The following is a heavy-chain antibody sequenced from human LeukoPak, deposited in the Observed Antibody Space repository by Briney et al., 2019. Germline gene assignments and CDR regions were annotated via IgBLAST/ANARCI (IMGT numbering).Heavy chain of an antibody. Sequence: GGSLRLSCTASGFTFGDYAMTWVRQAPGKGLEWVGFIRSKIYGGTPEYAASVKGRFTISRDDSKGVAYLQMNSLRAEDTAVYYCAKDQSRKIMIGTSSRAPNDYWGQGTLVTVSS. CDR3: AKDQSRKIMIGTSSRAPNDY. V-gene: IGHV3-49*04. CDR2: IRSKIYGGTP. J-gene: IGHJ4*02. CDR1: GFTFGDYA. D-gene: IGHD3-16*01.